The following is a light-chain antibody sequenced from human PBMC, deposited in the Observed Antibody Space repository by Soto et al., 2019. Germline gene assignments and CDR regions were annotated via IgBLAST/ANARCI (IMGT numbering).Light chain of an antibody. CDR3: QQSYSTRWT. CDR2: AAS. Sequence: DIQMTRSPSSLSASVGDRVTITCRASQSISSYLNWYQQKPGKAPKLLIYAASSLQSGVPSRFSGSGSGTDFTLTISSLQPEDFATYYCQQSYSTRWTFGQGTKVDI. CDR1: QSISSY. J-gene: IGKJ1*01. V-gene: IGKV1-39*01.